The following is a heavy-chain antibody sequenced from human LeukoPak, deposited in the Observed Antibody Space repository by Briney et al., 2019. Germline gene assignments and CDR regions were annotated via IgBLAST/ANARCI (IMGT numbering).Heavy chain of an antibody. J-gene: IGHJ4*02. CDR2: INHNGST. V-gene: IGHV4-34*01. CDR3: ARGGQWLVLARAFDY. Sequence: PSETLSLTCAVYGGSFSGYYWSWIRQPPGKGLEWIGEINHNGSTNYNPSLKSRVTISVDTSKNQFSLKLSSVTAADTAVYYCARGGQWLVLARAFDYWGQGTLVTVSS. D-gene: IGHD6-19*01. CDR1: GGSFSGYY.